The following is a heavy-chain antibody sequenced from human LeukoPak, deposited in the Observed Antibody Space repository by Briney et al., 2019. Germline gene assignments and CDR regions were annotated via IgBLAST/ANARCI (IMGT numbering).Heavy chain of an antibody. D-gene: IGHD2-2*01. V-gene: IGHV1-69*13. Sequence: GASVKVSCKASGGTFSSYAISWVRQAPGQGLEWMGGIIPIFGTANYAQKFQGRVTITADESTSTAYMELSSLRSEDTAVYYCARDHCSSTSCPPVNWFAPWGQGTLVTVSS. CDR3: ARDHCSSTSCPPVNWFAP. CDR2: IIPIFGTA. J-gene: IGHJ5*02. CDR1: GGTFSSYA.